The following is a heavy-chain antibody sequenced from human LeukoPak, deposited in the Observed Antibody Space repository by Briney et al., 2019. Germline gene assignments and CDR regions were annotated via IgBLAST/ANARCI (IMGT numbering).Heavy chain of an antibody. Sequence: SETLSLTCAVYGGSFSGYYWSWIRQPPGKGLEWIGYIHNSGITNYNPSLKSRVTISVDTSKNQFSLKLSSVTAADTAVYYCARDVVVTAIRDYWGQGTLVTVSS. CDR3: ARDVVVTAIRDY. J-gene: IGHJ4*02. CDR1: GGSFSGYY. CDR2: IHNSGIT. D-gene: IGHD2-21*02. V-gene: IGHV4-59*12.